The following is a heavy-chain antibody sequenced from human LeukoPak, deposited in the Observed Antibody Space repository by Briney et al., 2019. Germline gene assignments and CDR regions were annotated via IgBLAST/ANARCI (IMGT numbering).Heavy chain of an antibody. J-gene: IGHJ4*02. CDR3: ARRFYYDRTDY. D-gene: IGHD3-22*01. CDR2: IYYSGST. CDR1: GGSLSSSSYY. Sequence: SETLSLTCTVSGGSLSSSSYYWGWIRQPPGKGLEWIGSIYYSGSTYYNPSLKSRVTISVDTSKNQFSLKLSSVTAADTAVYYRARRFYYDRTDYWGQGTLVTVSS. V-gene: IGHV4-39*01.